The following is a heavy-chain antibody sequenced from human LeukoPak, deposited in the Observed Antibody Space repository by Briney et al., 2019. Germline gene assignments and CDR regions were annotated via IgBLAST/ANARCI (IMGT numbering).Heavy chain of an antibody. D-gene: IGHD3-22*01. CDR3: ARHYYYDSSGYYSPFDY. V-gene: IGHV4-61*02. Sequence: PSETLSLTCTVSGDSISSGNYYWTWIRQPAGKGLEWIGRIYTSGSTNYNPSLKSRVTISVDTSKNQFSLKLSSVTAADTAVYYCARHYYYDSSGYYSPFDYWGQGTLVTVSS. J-gene: IGHJ4*02. CDR2: IYTSGST. CDR1: GDSISSGNYY.